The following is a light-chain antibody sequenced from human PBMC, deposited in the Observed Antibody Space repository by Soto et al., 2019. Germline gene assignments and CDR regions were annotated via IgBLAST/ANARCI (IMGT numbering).Light chain of an antibody. V-gene: IGKV3D-15*01. CDR2: DAS. CDR1: QFVSTR. J-gene: IGKJ4*01. Sequence: EIVVTQSPATLSASPGERVTLTCRASQFVSTRLAWYQQRPGQVPRLLIYDASTRATGIPARFSGSGSEAEFALTISTLQSEDFAVYYCQQYSVWPLTFGGGTKVDIK. CDR3: QQYSVWPLT.